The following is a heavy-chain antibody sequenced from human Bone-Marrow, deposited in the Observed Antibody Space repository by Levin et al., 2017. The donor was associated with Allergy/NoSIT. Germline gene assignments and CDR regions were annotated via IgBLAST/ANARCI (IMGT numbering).Heavy chain of an antibody. CDR2: FSSSISST. V-gene: IGHV3-23*01. CDR3: AKDVDLFGDPYLEVDY. Sequence: QAGGSLRLSCAASGFTFTNYAMGWVRQAPGKGLEWVATFSSSISSTYYADSVKGRFTISRDNSKNTLYLLINSLRAEDTAVYYCAKDVDLFGDPYLEVDYWGQGTLVTVSS. CDR1: GFTFTNYA. J-gene: IGHJ4*02. D-gene: IGHD4-17*01.